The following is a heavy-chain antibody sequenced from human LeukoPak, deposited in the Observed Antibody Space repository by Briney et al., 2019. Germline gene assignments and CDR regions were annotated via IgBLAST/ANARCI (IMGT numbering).Heavy chain of an antibody. CDR2: ISSSSSYI. CDR1: GFTFSSYS. V-gene: IGHV3-21*01. CDR3: ARGTVLRFLEWLSAPDY. D-gene: IGHD3-3*01. Sequence: GGSLRLSCAASGFTFSSYSMNWVRQAPGKGLEWVSSISSSSSYIYYADSVKGRFTISRDNAKNSLYLQMNSLRAEDTAVYYCARGTVLRFLEWLSAPDYWDQGTLVTVSS. J-gene: IGHJ4*02.